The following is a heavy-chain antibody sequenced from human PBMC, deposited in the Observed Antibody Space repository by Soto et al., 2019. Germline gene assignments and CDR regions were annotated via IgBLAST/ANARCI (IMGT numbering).Heavy chain of an antibody. V-gene: IGHV3-33*01. J-gene: IGHJ4*02. CDR1: GFTFSSYG. CDR3: ARDLRGDYAY. CDR2: IWYDGSNK. D-gene: IGHD4-17*01. Sequence: QVQLVESGGGVVQPGRSLRLSCAASGFTFSSYGMHWVRQAPGKGLEWVAVIWYDGSNKYYADSVKGRFTISRDNSKNTLYLQMNSLSAEDTAVYYCARDLRGDYAYWGQGTLVTVSS.